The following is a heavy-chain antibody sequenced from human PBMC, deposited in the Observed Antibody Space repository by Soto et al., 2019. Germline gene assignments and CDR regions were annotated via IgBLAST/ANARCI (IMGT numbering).Heavy chain of an antibody. CDR2: ISASNGDT. Sequence: QVQLVQSGAEVKKPGASVKVSCKASGYSFTSHGISWVRQAPGQGLEWMAWISASNGDTNYAQKFQGGVTVTTDTSTITGYMELRSLRSEDTAVYYCARMVRGSNIDYYHYMDDWGKWTTVTVSS. J-gene: IGHJ6*03. CDR1: GYSFTSHG. D-gene: IGHD3-10*01. V-gene: IGHV1-18*01. CDR3: ARMVRGSNIDYYHYMDD.